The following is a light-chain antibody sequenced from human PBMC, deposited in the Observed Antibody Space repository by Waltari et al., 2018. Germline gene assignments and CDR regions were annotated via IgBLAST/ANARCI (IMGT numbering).Light chain of an antibody. CDR2: SNN. CDR1: SPNIGNNP. Sequence: QSVLNKPPSASGTPVQRVTIPCSGRSPNIGNNPITCYHQLPGTAPTPLIYSNNPRPSGVRTRGSGSKSDSPASRTISGLQSEDEADYYWATWDDSLSGVVFGGGTKLSV. CDR3: ATWDDSLSGVV. V-gene: IGLV1-44*01. J-gene: IGLJ2*01.